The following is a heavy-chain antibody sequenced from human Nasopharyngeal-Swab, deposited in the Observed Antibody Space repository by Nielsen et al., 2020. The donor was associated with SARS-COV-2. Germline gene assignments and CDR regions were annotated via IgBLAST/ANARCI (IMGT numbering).Heavy chain of an antibody. Sequence: SETLSLTCTVSGGSISSSTYYWAWIRQHPGKGLEWIGSIYYGGSTYYNPSLKSRVTISVDTSKNQFSLKLSSVTAADTAVYYCATLSSSWYEYYFDYWGQGTLGTVSS. CDR2: IYYGGST. J-gene: IGHJ4*02. D-gene: IGHD6-13*01. CDR3: ATLSSSWYEYYFDY. V-gene: IGHV4-39*01. CDR1: GGSISSSTYY.